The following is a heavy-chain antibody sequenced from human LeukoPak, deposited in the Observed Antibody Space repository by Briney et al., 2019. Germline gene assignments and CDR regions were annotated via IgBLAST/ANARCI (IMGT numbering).Heavy chain of an antibody. D-gene: IGHD3-9*01. Sequence: GGSLRLSCAASGSTFSSYSMNWVRQAPGKGLEWVGRIKSKTDGGTTDYAAPVKGRFTISRDDSKNTLYLQMNSLKTEDTAVYYCTTVSYYDILTGYYRGFYFDYWGQGTLVTVSS. V-gene: IGHV3-15*01. J-gene: IGHJ4*02. CDR2: IKSKTDGGTT. CDR3: TTVSYYDILTGYYRGFYFDY. CDR1: GSTFSSYS.